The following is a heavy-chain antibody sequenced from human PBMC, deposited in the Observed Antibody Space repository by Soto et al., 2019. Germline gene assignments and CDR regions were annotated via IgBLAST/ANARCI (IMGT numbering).Heavy chain of an antibody. V-gene: IGHV3-33*01. CDR1: GFTFSSYG. J-gene: IGHJ4*02. CDR3: AMDTAMATFDY. CDR2: IWYDGSNK. Sequence: GGSLRLSCAASGFTFSSYGMHWVRQAPGMGLEWVAVIWYDGSNKYYADSVKGRFTISRDNSKNTLYLQMNSLRAEDTAVYYCAMDTAMATFDYWGQGTLVTVSS. D-gene: IGHD5-18*01.